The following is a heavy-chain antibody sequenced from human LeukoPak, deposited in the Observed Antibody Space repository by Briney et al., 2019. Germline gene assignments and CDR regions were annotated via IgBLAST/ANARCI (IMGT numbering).Heavy chain of an antibody. D-gene: IGHD3-10*01. V-gene: IGHV3-30*03. CDR1: GFTFSSYG. J-gene: IGHJ4*02. Sequence: GGSLRLSCAASGFTFSSYGMHWVRQAPGKGLEWVAVISYDGSNKYYADSVKGRFTISRDNSKNTLYLQMNSLRAEDTAVYYCARQVSYGSGIFIYWGQGTLVTVSS. CDR2: ISYDGSNK. CDR3: ARQVSYGSGIFIY.